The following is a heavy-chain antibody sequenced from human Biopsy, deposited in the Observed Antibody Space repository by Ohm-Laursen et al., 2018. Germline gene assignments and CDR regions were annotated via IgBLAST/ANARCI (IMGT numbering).Heavy chain of an antibody. CDR2: ISPKSGDT. V-gene: IGHV1-2*02. D-gene: IGHD6-19*01. J-gene: IGHJ4*02. CDR1: GFSFTGYY. CDR3: ALQSVAQMKNFDY. Sequence: ASVKVSCKASGFSFTGYYIHWARQAPGEGLEWMGWISPKSGDTNYAHKFQGNITMTRDTSMSTAYMEMSRLRCDDTAVYYCALQSVAQMKNFDYWGQGTLVTVSS.